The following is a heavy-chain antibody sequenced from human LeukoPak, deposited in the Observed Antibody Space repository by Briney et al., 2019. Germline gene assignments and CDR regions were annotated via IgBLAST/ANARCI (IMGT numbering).Heavy chain of an antibody. Sequence: SETLSLTCTVSGGSISSGGYYWSWIRQPPGKGLEWIGYIYHSGSTYYNPSLKSRVTISVDRSKNQFSLKLSSVTAADTAVYYCARVIVVVPAAIGQYFDLWGRGTLVTVSS. D-gene: IGHD2-2*02. J-gene: IGHJ2*01. CDR2: IYHSGST. CDR1: GGSISSGGYY. CDR3: ARVIVVVPAAIGQYFDL. V-gene: IGHV4-30-2*01.